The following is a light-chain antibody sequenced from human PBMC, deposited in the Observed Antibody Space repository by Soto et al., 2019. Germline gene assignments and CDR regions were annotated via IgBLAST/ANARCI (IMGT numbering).Light chain of an antibody. CDR2: WAS. V-gene: IGKV4-1*01. CDR3: LQYYNSPYT. CDR1: QSILYNSNNKNY. Sequence: DIVMTQSPDSLAVSLGERATINCKSSQSILYNSNNKNYLAWYQQKSGQPPKLLFYWASTREPGVPDRFGGSGSGTDFTLTISSLQAEDVAVYYCLQYYNSPYTFGQGTKLEMK. J-gene: IGKJ2*01.